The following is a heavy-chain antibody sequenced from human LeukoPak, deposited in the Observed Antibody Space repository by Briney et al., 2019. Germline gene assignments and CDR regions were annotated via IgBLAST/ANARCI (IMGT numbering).Heavy chain of an antibody. D-gene: IGHD3-10*01. J-gene: IGHJ4*02. Sequence: ASVKVSCKASGYTFIGYYIHWVRQAPGQGLEWMGYINPKSGGTDYAQKFQGRVTMTRDTSITTAYMELSRLRSDDTAVYYCARTQSGSYNYWGQGTPVTVSS. V-gene: IGHV1-2*02. CDR3: ARTQSGSYNY. CDR1: GYTFIGYY. CDR2: INPKSGGT.